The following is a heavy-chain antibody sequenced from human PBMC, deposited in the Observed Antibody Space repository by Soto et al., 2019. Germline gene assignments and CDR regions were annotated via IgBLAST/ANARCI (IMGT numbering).Heavy chain of an antibody. CDR1: GGSISSYY. D-gene: IGHD3-22*01. V-gene: IGHV4-59*01. CDR3: ARDRRSYYSDGSGLDF. J-gene: IGHJ4*02. CDR2: IYDSGST. Sequence: SETLSLTCTVSGGSISSYYWSWIRQPPGKGLEWIGYIYDSGSTNYNPSLKSRVTIPVDTSKNQFSLKLTSVTAADTAVYYCARDRRSYYSDGSGLDFWGQGTLVTVSS.